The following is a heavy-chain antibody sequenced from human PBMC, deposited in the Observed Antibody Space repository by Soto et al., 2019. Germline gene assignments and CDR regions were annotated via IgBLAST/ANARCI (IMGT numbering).Heavy chain of an antibody. Sequence: SVKVSCKASGGTFSSYAISWVRQAPGQGLEWMGGIIPIFGTANYAQKFQGRVTITADESTSTAYMELSSLRSEDTAVYYCASRITIFGVAKISYYFDYWGPGTLLTVSS. CDR1: GGTFSSYA. CDR3: ASRITIFGVAKISYYFDY. CDR2: IIPIFGTA. V-gene: IGHV1-69*13. J-gene: IGHJ4*02. D-gene: IGHD3-3*01.